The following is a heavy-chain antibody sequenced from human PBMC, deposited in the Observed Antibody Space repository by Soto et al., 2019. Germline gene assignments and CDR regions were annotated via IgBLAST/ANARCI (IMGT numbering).Heavy chain of an antibody. CDR3: ARSKGGSSGWYDYYYYGMDV. CDR2: INHSGST. J-gene: IGHJ6*02. D-gene: IGHD6-19*01. CDR1: VGSFSGYY. V-gene: IGHV4-34*01. Sequence: SETLSLTCSVYVGSFSGYYWSWIRQPPGKGLEWIGEINHSGSTNYNPSLKSRVTISVDTSKNQFSLKLGSVTAADTAVYYCARSKGGSSGWYDYYYYGMDVWGQGTTVTVSS.